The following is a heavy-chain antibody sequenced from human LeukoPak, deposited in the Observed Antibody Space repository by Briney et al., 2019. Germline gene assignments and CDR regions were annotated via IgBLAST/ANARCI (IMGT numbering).Heavy chain of an antibody. D-gene: IGHD6-6*01. Sequence: GASVKVSCKASGYSFIKYVISWVRQAPGQGLEWMGWIAIYNGDTNYAQKYQGRVTMTTDTSTSTAYMELRSLRSDDTAAYYCARIQFGGSSSRYYYFYMDVWGKGTTVTVSS. CDR3: ARIQFGGSSSRYYYFYMDV. CDR2: IAIYNGDT. CDR1: GYSFIKYV. J-gene: IGHJ6*03. V-gene: IGHV1-18*01.